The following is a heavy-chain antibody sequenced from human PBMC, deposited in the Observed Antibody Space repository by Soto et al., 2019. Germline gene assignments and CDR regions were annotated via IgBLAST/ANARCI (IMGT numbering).Heavy chain of an antibody. V-gene: IGHV3-23*05. CDR3: AKDAVYNDGLWLMDH. D-gene: IGHD2-21*01. CDR2: IYGSGRGI. CDR1: GLPHSSFA. Sequence: GGSLRLSCTASGLPHSSFAMMWVRQAPGKGLECVSGIYGSGRGIEYADSVKGRFTISRDNSRNTVYLQMTDLRADDTAVYYCAKDAVYNDGLWLMDHWGQGTQVTVSS. J-gene: IGHJ4*02.